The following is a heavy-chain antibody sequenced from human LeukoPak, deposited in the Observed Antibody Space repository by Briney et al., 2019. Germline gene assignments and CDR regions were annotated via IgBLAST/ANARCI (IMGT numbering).Heavy chain of an antibody. CDR1: GGSISSYY. Sequence: PSETLSLTCTVSGGSISSYYWSWIRQPPGKGLEWIGYIYYSGSTNYNPSLKSRVTISVDTSKNQFSLKLTSVTAADTAVYYCARDGSGYSYGYLDYWGQGTLVTVSS. V-gene: IGHV4-59*01. CDR3: ARDGSGYSYGYLDY. CDR2: IYYSGST. D-gene: IGHD5-18*01. J-gene: IGHJ4*02.